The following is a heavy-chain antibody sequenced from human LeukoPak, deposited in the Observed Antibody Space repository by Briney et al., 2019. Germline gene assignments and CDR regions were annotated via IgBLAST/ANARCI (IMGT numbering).Heavy chain of an antibody. D-gene: IGHD6-13*01. CDR3: ARGGMRAAAGTFDY. J-gene: IGHJ4*02. Sequence: GGSLRLSCAASGFTFSNYEMNWVRQAPGKGLEWVSSISSSSSYIYYADSVKGRFTISRDNAKNSLYLQMNSLRAEDTAVYYCARGGMRAAAGTFDYWGQGTLVTVP. CDR1: GFTFSNYE. V-gene: IGHV3-21*01. CDR2: ISSSSSYI.